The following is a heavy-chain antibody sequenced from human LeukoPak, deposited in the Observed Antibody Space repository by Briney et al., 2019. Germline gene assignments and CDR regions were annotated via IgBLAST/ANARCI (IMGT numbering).Heavy chain of an antibody. J-gene: IGHJ4*02. CDR3: ARDENYCSSTSCYWRRMEY. Sequence: GSSVKVSCKASGGTFSSYAISWVRQAPGQGLEWMGGIIPIFGTANYAQKFQGRVTITADESTSTAYMELSSLRSEDTAVYYCARDENYCSSTSCYWRRMEYWGQGTLVTVSS. D-gene: IGHD2-2*01. V-gene: IGHV1-69*01. CDR1: GGTFSSYA. CDR2: IIPIFGTA.